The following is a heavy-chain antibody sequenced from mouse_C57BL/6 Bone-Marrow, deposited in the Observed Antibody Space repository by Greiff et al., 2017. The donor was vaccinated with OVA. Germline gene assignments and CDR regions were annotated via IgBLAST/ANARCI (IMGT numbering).Heavy chain of an antibody. CDR2: ISDGGSYT. CDR3: ARDKAYYGSSPYWYFDV. V-gene: IGHV5-4*01. Sequence: EVKLVESGGGLVKPGGSLKLSCAASGFTFSSYAMSWVRQTPEKRLEWVATISDGGSYTYYPDNVKGRFTISRDNAKNNLYLQMSHLKSEDTAMYYCARDKAYYGSSPYWYFDVWGTGTTVTVSS. CDR1: GFTFSSYA. J-gene: IGHJ1*03. D-gene: IGHD1-1*01.